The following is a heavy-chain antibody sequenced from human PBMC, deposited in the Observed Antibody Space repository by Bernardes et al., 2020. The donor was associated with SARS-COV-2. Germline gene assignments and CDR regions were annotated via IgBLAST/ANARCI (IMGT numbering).Heavy chain of an antibody. D-gene: IGHD3-9*01. CDR3: ARHLKYYDILTGYSNAYYYGMDV. J-gene: IGHJ6*02. V-gene: IGHV4-59*08. CDR2: IYYSGST. Sequence: SETLSLTCTVSGGSISSSYWSWIRQPPGQGLEWIGYIYYSGSTNYNPSLKSRVTISVDTSKNQFSLKLSSVTAADTAVYYCARHLKYYDILTGYSNAYYYGMDVWGQGTTVTVSS. CDR1: GGSISSSY.